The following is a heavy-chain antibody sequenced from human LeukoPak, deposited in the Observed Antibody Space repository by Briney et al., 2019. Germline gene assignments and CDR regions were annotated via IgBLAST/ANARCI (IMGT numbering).Heavy chain of an antibody. CDR1: GGSISSSSYY. Sequence: SETLSLTCTVSGGSISSSSYYWGWIRQPPGKGLEWIGSIYYSGSTYYNPSLKSRVTISVDTSKNQFSLKLSSVTAADTAVYYCARAGVGVRYFDWLLPFDYWGQGTLVTVSS. V-gene: IGHV4-39*01. J-gene: IGHJ4*02. D-gene: IGHD3-9*01. CDR2: IYYSGST. CDR3: ARAGVGVRYFDWLLPFDY.